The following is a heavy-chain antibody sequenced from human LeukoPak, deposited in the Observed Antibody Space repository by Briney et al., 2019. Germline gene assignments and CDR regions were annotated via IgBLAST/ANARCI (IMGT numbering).Heavy chain of an antibody. Sequence: GGSLRLSCAASGFTFSGHWMTWVRQAPGKGLEWVANIKEDGSKKNYVDSVKGRFTISRDNSKNTLYLQMNSLRAEDTAVYYCARDEGESSRLDYWGQGTLVTVSS. CDR2: IKEDGSKK. D-gene: IGHD6-13*01. CDR3: ARDEGESSRLDY. V-gene: IGHV3-7*01. J-gene: IGHJ4*02. CDR1: GFTFSGHW.